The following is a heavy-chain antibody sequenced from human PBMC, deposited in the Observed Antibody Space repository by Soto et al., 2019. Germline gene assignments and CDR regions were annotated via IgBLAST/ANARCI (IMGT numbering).Heavy chain of an antibody. CDR1: GGSFSGYY. D-gene: IGHD7-27*01. CDR2: INHSGST. V-gene: IGHV4-34*01. Sequence: KQSQTLSLTCAVYGGSFSGYYWSWIRQPPGKGLEWIGEINHSGSTNYNPSLKSRVTISVDTSKNQFSLKLSSVTAADTAVYYCARSTGDITALHFDYWGQGTLVTVSS. CDR3: ARSTGDITALHFDY. J-gene: IGHJ4*02.